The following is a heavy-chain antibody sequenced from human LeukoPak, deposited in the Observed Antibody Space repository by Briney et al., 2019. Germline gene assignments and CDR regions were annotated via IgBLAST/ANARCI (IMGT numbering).Heavy chain of an antibody. J-gene: IGHJ2*01. Sequence: GGSLRLSCAASGFSFSSDWMHWVRQVPGEGLVWVSRINSDGSSTAYADSVKGRFTISRDNSKNTLYLQMSSLRAEDTAVYYCAKHWGYSFLYFDLWGRGTLVSVSS. D-gene: IGHD7-27*01. V-gene: IGHV3-74*01. CDR2: INSDGSST. CDR1: GFSFSSDW. CDR3: AKHWGYSFLYFDL.